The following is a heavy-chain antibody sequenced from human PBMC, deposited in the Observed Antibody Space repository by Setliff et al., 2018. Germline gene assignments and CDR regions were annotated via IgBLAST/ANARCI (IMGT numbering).Heavy chain of an antibody. CDR1: GGSISSSSYY. D-gene: IGHD3-3*01. CDR3: ARRTEYYNFWSGYYDY. J-gene: IGHJ4*02. CDR2: IYYSGST. V-gene: IGHV4-39*07. Sequence: PSETLSLTCTVSGGSISSSSYYWGWIRQPPGKGLEGIGSIYYSGSTYYNPSLKSRVTISVDTSKNQFSLKLSSVTAADTAVYYCARRTEYYNFWSGYYDYWGQGTLVTVSS.